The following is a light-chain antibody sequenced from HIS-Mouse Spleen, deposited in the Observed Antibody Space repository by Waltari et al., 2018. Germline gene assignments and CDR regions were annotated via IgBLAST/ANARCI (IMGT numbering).Light chain of an antibody. Sequence: QSALTQPASVSGSPGQSITISCTGTSSDVGGYNYVSWYQQHPGKAPKLMIDDVSNRTPGVANSLSGSKSCNTASLTISGLQAEDEADYYCSSYTSSSTHVVFGGGTKLTVL. CDR3: SSYTSSSTHVV. CDR2: DVS. J-gene: IGLJ2*01. V-gene: IGLV2-14*03. CDR1: SSDVGGYNY.